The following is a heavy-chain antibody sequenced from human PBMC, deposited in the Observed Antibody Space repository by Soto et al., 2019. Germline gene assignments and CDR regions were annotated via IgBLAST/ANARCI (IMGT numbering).Heavy chain of an antibody. CDR3: ARQGKGATNLYYYGMDV. J-gene: IGHJ6*02. CDR1: GGSISSSTYY. CDR2: IYYSGST. Sequence: SETLSLTCTVSGGSISSSTYYWGWIRQPPGKGLEWIGSIYYSGSTYYNLSLKSRVTISVDTSKNQFSLKLSSVTAADTAVYYCARQGKGATNLYYYGMDVWGQGTTVTVSS. D-gene: IGHD1-26*01. V-gene: IGHV4-39*01.